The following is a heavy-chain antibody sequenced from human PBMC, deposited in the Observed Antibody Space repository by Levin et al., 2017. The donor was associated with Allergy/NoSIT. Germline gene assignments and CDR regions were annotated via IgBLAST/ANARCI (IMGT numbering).Heavy chain of an antibody. Sequence: SQTLSLTCSVSDASMNISFGSWVRQPPGMGLEWLGYMYHTRLRKYLPSLKNRLTLSLDTSKNQFTLMMNFVTAADTAVYYCARHKGGGAYSFDYWGQGILVSVSS. V-gene: IGHV4-59*08. CDR2: MYHTRLR. D-gene: IGHD4-23*01. J-gene: IGHJ4*02. CDR1: DASMNISF. CDR3: ARHKGGGAYSFDY.